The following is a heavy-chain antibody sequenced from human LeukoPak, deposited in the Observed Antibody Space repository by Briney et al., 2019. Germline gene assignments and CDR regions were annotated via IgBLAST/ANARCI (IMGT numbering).Heavy chain of an antibody. Sequence: SETLSLTCTVSGGSISSSSYYWGWIRQPPGKGLEWIGSIYHSGSTYYNPSLKSRVTISVDTSKNQFSLKLSSVTAADTAVYYCARDLVSTFQNYYYYYMDVWGKGTTVTVSS. CDR3: ARDLVSTFQNYYYYYMDV. CDR2: IYHSGST. V-gene: IGHV4-39*07. J-gene: IGHJ6*03. D-gene: IGHD2-2*01. CDR1: GGSISSSSYY.